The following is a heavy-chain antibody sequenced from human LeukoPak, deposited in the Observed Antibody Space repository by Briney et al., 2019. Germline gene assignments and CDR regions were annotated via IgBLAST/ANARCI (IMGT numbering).Heavy chain of an antibody. Sequence: GGSLRLSCAASGFTFSSYGMHWVRQPPVKGLEWVAAISSRGSDQYYADSVKGRLTISRDNSKNTLYLQMNNLRAEDTAVYFCAKDNYYDTSAFVDYWGQGTLVTVSS. CDR3: AKDNYYDTSAFVDY. CDR1: GFTFSSYG. V-gene: IGHV3-30*18. CDR2: ISSRGSDQ. D-gene: IGHD3-22*01. J-gene: IGHJ4*02.